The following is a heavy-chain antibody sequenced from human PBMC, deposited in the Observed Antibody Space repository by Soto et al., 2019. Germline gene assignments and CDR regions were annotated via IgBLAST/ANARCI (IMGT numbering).Heavy chain of an antibody. Sequence: QVQLVESGGGVVQPGRSLRLSCAASGFTFNTYAMHWARQAPGKGLEWVAVISFDASNKYYADSVKGLFTSSRDNSKNTLYLQMNSLRVEDTAVYYCARRYKDGRRDCVSTSCLFDPWGQGTLVTVSS. CDR1: GFTFNTYA. CDR3: ARRYKDGRRDCVSTSCLFDP. CDR2: ISFDASNK. V-gene: IGHV3-30-3*01. J-gene: IGHJ5*02. D-gene: IGHD2-2*01.